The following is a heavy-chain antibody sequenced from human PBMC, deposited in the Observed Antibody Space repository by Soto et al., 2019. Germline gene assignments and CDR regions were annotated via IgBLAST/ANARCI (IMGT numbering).Heavy chain of an antibody. Sequence: QVQLVESGGGVVQPGRSLRLSCAASGFTFSSYGMHWVRQAPGKGLEWVAVISYDGSNKYYADSVKGRFTISRDNSKNTLYLQMNSLRAEDTAVYYRAKPGYLVYYGMDVWGQGTTVTVSS. D-gene: IGHD1-1*01. CDR2: ISYDGSNK. CDR1: GFTFSSYG. J-gene: IGHJ6*02. V-gene: IGHV3-30*18. CDR3: AKPGYLVYYGMDV.